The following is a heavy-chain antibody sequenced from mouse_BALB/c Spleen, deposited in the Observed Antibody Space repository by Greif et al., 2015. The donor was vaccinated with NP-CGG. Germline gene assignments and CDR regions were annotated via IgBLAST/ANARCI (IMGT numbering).Heavy chain of an antibody. V-gene: IGHV5-6-4*01. CDR3: TREELLRGFDY. J-gene: IGHJ2*01. CDR1: GFTFSSYT. Sequence: EVKLMESGGGLVKPGGSLKLSCAASGFTFSSYTMSWVRQTPEKRLEWVATISSGGSYTYYPDSVKGRFTISRDNAKNTLYLQMSSLKSEDTAMYYCTREELLRGFDYWGQGTTLTVSS. CDR2: ISSGGSYT. D-gene: IGHD1-1*01.